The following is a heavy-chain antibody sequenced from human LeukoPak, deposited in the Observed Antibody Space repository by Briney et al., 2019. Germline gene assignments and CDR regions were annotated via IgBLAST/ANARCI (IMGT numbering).Heavy chain of an antibody. J-gene: IGHJ4*02. CDR2: IRYDGSNK. V-gene: IGHV3-30*02. CDR1: GFTFSTYW. CDR3: AKDATILWFGELLPSTKSYYFDY. D-gene: IGHD3-10*01. Sequence: HPGGSLRLSCAASGFTFSTYWMHWVRQAPGKGLEWVAFIRYDGSNKYYADSVKGRFTISRDNTKNTLYLQMNSLRAEDTAVYYCAKDATILWFGELLPSTKSYYFDYWGQGTLVTVSS.